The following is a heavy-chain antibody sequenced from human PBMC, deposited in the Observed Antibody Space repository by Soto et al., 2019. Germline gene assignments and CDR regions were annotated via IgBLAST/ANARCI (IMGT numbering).Heavy chain of an antibody. Sequence: HPGGSLSLSCAVSGDSFSDSAMHWVRQASEKGLEWIGLIRSKTYNYETIYAASVSGRFTISRDDSKSTAYLQMNSLKTDDTAVYYCSRPEALTGTIAYWGQGTLVTVSS. J-gene: IGHJ4*02. D-gene: IGHD1-7*01. CDR3: SRPEALTGTIAY. CDR1: GDSFSDSA. V-gene: IGHV3-73*01. CDR2: IRSKTYNYET.